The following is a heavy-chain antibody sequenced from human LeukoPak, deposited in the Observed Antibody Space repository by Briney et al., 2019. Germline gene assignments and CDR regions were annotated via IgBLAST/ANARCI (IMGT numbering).Heavy chain of an antibody. Sequence: GGSLRLSCATSGFTFNTYSMSWVRQAPGKGLEWVSLISGSGDTPYYADSVKGRFTISRDNSKNTLYLQMNNLRAEDTAVYFCAKRSGAVGGRTHYSEYWGQGTLVTVSS. CDR1: GFTFNTYS. D-gene: IGHD6-19*01. V-gene: IGHV3-23*01. J-gene: IGHJ4*02. CDR2: ISGSGDTP. CDR3: AKRSGAVGGRTHYSEY.